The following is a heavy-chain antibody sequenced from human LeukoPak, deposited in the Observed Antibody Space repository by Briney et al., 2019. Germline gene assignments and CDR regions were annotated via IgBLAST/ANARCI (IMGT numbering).Heavy chain of an antibody. Sequence: SETLSLTCTVSGGSISSYYWSWVRQPAGKGLEWIGRIYNSGSTKYNPSLTSRVTMSVDTSKNQFSLKLSSVTAADTAVYYCARVVGAPGMRGGRPYYFDYGGQGTLVTVSA. CDR1: GGSISSYY. CDR2: IYNSGST. J-gene: IGHJ4*02. V-gene: IGHV4-4*07. CDR3: ARVVGAPGMRGGRPYYFDY. D-gene: IGHD1-26*01.